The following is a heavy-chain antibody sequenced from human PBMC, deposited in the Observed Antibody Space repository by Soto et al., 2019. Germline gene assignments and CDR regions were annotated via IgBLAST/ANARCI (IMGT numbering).Heavy chain of an antibody. CDR3: APTRGHRVTGHYSFDY. CDR1: GFSLNTRGVG. Sequence: ITLKESGPTLVKPTQTLTLTCTFSGFSLNTRGVGVGWIRQPPGKALEWLALISWDGEKRYSPSLKSRLTNPKDASANQVVLTMTYMDPVETATYFGAPTRGHRVTGHYSFDYWCQGTLVTVSS. J-gene: IGHJ4*02. V-gene: IGHV2-5*02. D-gene: IGHD2-21*02. CDR2: ISWDGEK.